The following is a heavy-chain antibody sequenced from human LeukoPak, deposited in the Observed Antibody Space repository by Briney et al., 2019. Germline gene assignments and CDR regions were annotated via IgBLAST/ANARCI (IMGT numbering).Heavy chain of an antibody. CDR3: AKGYDYYDTGGYYSRPDAFDI. D-gene: IGHD3-22*01. J-gene: IGHJ3*02. CDR1: GFTFSSYA. V-gene: IGHV3-23*01. CDR2: IGGSGSST. Sequence: GGSLRLSCAASGFTFSSYALSWVRQAPGKGLEWVSAIGGSGSSTYYADAVKGRFTISRDNSKNTLYLQMNSLRAEDTAVYYCAKGYDYYDTGGYYSRPDAFDIWGQGTLVTVSS.